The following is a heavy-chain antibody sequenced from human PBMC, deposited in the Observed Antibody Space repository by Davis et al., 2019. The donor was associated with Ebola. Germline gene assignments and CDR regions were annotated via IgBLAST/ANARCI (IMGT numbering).Heavy chain of an antibody. J-gene: IGHJ4*02. CDR2: IIPIFDTA. Sequence: SVKVSCKASGGTFSSYAISWVRQAPGQGLEWVGGIIPIFDTASYAHNFQDRVTITEDESRITAYLELSSLRSEDTAVYYCAKDRYYDNSPLYFESETWGQGTLVTVSS. V-gene: IGHV1-69*13. CDR3: AKDRYYDNSPLYFESET. CDR1: GGTFSSYA. D-gene: IGHD3-22*01.